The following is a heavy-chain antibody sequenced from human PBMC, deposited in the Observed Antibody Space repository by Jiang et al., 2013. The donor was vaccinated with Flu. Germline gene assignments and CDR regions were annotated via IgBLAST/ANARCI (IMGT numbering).Heavy chain of an antibody. V-gene: IGHV3-30*01. Sequence: GRFTISRDNPKNTLYLQMNSLRAEDTAMYYCARDDTVTNRYCYGMDVWGQGTTVTVSS. J-gene: IGHJ6*02. CDR3: ARDDTVTNRYCYGMDV. D-gene: IGHD4-17*01.